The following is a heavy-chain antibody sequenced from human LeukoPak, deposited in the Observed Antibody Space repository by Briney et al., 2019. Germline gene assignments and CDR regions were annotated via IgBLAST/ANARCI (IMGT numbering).Heavy chain of an antibody. J-gene: IGHJ4*02. CDR1: GYSISSGYY. CDR3: AGGYGSGSYPIDY. D-gene: IGHD3-10*01. CDR2: IYHSGST. Sequence: PSETLSLTCTVSGYSISSGYYWGWIRQPPGKGLEWIGSIYHSGSTYYNPSLKSRVTISVDTSKNQFSLKLSSVTAADTAVYYCAGGYGSGSYPIDYWGQGTLVTVSS. V-gene: IGHV4-38-2*02.